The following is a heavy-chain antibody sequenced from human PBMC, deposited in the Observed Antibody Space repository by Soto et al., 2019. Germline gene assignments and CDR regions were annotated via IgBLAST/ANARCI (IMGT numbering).Heavy chain of an antibody. CDR1: GFTFSDHY. V-gene: IGHV3-72*01. Sequence: EVQLVESGGGLIQPGGSLRLSCAASGFTFSDHYMDWVRQAPGKGLEWVGRTRNKANSYTTEYAASVKGRFTISRDESKNSLYLQMNSLKTEDTAVYYCARVGGRYYFDYWGQGTLVTVSS. D-gene: IGHD1-26*01. CDR3: ARVGGRYYFDY. CDR2: TRNKANSYTT. J-gene: IGHJ4*02.